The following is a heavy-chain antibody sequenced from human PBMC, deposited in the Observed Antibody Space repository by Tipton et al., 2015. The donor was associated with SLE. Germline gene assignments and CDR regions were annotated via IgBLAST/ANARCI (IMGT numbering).Heavy chain of an antibody. CDR1: GGSINSRNYY. CDR2: MYYSGST. CDR3: ARATYCSSTSCYNGGWFDS. D-gene: IGHD2-2*02. Sequence: TLSLTCNVSGGSINSRNYYWGWIRQPPGKGPEWIGSMYYSGSTYYNPSLKSRATISVDTSKNQFSLRLTSATAADTAVYYCARATYCSSTSCYNGGWFDSWGQGTRVTVSS. J-gene: IGHJ5*01. V-gene: IGHV4-39*07.